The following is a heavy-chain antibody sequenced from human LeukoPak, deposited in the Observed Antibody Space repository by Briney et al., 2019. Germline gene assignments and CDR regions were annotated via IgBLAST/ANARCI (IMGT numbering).Heavy chain of an antibody. Sequence: SETLSLTCTVSGGSISSSSYYWVWLRQPPGGGLEWSGYIYYRGSTNYNPSLKSRVTISVDTPKNHFSLTLRSVTAADTAVYYCARVTDYYGSGRRHNYYYYYMDVWGKGPTVTISS. CDR3: ARVTDYYGSGRRHNYYYYYMDV. V-gene: IGHV4-61*03. CDR1: GGSISSSSYY. D-gene: IGHD3-10*01. J-gene: IGHJ6*03. CDR2: IYYRGST.